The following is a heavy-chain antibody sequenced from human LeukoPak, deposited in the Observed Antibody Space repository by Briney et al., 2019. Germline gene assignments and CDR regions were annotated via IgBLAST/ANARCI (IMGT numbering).Heavy chain of an antibody. CDR2: INPSGGST. CDR3: ARAISDDFWSGYLYYFDY. CDR1: GYTFTSYY. V-gene: IGHV1-46*01. Sequence: GASVKVSCKASGYTFTSYYMHWVRQAPGQGLEWMGIINPSGGSTSYAQKFQGRVTMTRDMSTSTVYMELSSLRSEDTAVYYCARAISDDFWSGYLYYFDYWGQGTLVTVSS. D-gene: IGHD3-3*01. J-gene: IGHJ4*02.